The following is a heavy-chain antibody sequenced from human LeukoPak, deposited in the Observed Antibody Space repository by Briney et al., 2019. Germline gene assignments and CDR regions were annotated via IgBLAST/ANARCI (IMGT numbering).Heavy chain of an antibody. CDR3: TREDNWYFDL. J-gene: IGHJ2*01. CDR2: VYTDGITT. V-gene: IGHV3-74*01. CDR1: GFTFSNYY. Sequence: GGSLRLSCAASGFTFSNYYMHWVRQAPGEGPVWVSRVYTDGITTNYADSVKGRFTISRDNAKSSLYLQLNSLTAEDTAVYYCTREDNWYFDLWGRGTLVTVSS.